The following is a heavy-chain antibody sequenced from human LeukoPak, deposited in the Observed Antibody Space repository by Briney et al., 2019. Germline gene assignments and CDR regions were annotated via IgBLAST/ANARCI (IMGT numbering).Heavy chain of an antibody. CDR1: GYTFTSYY. V-gene: IGHV1-2*02. CDR2: INPNSGGT. J-gene: IGHJ6*03. CDR3: ARGAGSTYYYYYYMDV. Sequence: ASVKVSCKASGYTFTSYYMHWVRQAPGQGLEWMGWINPNSGGTNYAQKFQGRVTMTRDTSISTAYMELSRLRSDDTAVYYCARGAGSTYYYYYYMDVWGKGTTVTVSS. D-gene: IGHD3-10*01.